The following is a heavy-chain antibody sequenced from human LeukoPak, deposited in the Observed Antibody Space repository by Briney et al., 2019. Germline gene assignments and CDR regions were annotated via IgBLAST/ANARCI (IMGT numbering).Heavy chain of an antibody. V-gene: IGHV4-61*02. CDR2: IYTSGST. CDR1: GGSLSSGSYY. J-gene: IGHJ4*02. D-gene: IGHD1-26*01. CDR3: ARSRPGSSPFDY. Sequence: SETLSLTCTVSGGSLSSGSYYWSWIRQPAGKGLEWIGRIYTSGSTNYNPSLKSRVTISVDTSKNQFSLRLSSVTAADAAVYYCARSRPGSSPFDYWGQGTLVTVSS.